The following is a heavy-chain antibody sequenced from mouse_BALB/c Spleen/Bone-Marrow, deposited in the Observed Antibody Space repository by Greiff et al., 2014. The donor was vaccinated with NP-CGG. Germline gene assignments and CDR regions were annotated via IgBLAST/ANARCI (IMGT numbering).Heavy chain of an antibody. CDR2: IDPETGGN. CDR3: TRNWDDYFDY. CDR1: GYIFTDYE. D-gene: IGHD4-1*01. J-gene: IGHJ2*01. V-gene: IGHV1-15*01. Sequence: QVQLKESGAELVRPGASVTLSCKASGYIFTDYEIHWVKQTPVHGLEWIGAIDPETGGNAYNQKFKGKATLTADKSSSTAYMELRSLTSEDSAVYYCTRNWDDYFDYWGQGTTLTVSS.